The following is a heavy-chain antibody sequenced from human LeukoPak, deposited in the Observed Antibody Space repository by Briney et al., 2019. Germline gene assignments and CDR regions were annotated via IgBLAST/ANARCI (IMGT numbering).Heavy chain of an antibody. CDR2: LFYSGST. CDR3: ARGFDN. V-gene: IGHV4-39*07. J-gene: IGHJ4*02. CDR1: GASVNTSFYF. Sequence: PSETLSLTCSVSGASVNTSFYFWGWIRQPPGKGLEWIGSLFYSGSTYYSPSLKSRVTISKGSPGHQLSLISLKMTSVPAADTAVYYCARGFDNWGLGTLVTVSS.